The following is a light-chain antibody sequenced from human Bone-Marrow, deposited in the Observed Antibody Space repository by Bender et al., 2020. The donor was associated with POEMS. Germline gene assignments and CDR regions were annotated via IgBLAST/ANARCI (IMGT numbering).Light chain of an antibody. CDR1: SSDVGGYDF. Sequence: QSALTQPASVSGSPGQSITISCTGTSSDVGGYDFVSWYQHHPGKAPRLMLYEDTKRPSGVSDRFSGSNSGNTVSLTISWLQAEDEADYYCCSYVRGSPLFGGGTKLTV. CDR2: EDT. J-gene: IGLJ2*01. CDR3: CSYVRGSPL. V-gene: IGLV2-23*01.